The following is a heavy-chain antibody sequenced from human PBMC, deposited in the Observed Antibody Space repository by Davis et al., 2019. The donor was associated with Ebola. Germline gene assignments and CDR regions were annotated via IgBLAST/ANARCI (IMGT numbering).Heavy chain of an antibody. CDR1: GGSISSYY. Sequence: PSETLSLTCTVSGGSISSYYWSWIRQPPGKGLEWIGYIYYSGSTNYNPSLKSRVTISVDTSKNQFSPKLSSVTAADTAVYYCAREASTARWYFDYWGQGTLVTVSS. D-gene: IGHD6-6*01. CDR2: IYYSGST. J-gene: IGHJ4*02. V-gene: IGHV4-59*01. CDR3: AREASTARWYFDY.